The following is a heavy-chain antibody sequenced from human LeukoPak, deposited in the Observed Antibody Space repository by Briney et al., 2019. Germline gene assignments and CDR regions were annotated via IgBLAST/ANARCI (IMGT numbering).Heavy chain of an antibody. CDR2: IKEDGTET. Sequence: GGSLRLSCAASGFMFSSNWMSWARLAPGKGLEWVANIKEDGTETYYVDSVKGRFTISRDNAKNSLYLQMNSLRVEDTAVYYCAKEGRSLQTYWGQGTLVAVSS. V-gene: IGHV3-7*03. CDR3: AKEGRSLQTY. CDR1: GFMFSSNW. J-gene: IGHJ4*02. D-gene: IGHD5-24*01.